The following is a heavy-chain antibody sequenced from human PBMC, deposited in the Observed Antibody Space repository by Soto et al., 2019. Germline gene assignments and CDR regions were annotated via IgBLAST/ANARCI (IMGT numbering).Heavy chain of an antibody. V-gene: IGHV1-24*01. CDR2: FDPEDGET. Sequence: ASVKVSCKVSGYTLTELSMHWVRQAPGKGLEWMGGFDPEDGETIYAQKFQGRVTMTEDPSTDPAYMELSSLRSEDTAVYYCATSDPLTRVWFGELPLPSFDYWGQGTLVTVSS. CDR3: ATSDPLTRVWFGELPLPSFDY. D-gene: IGHD3-10*01. J-gene: IGHJ4*02. CDR1: GYTLTELS.